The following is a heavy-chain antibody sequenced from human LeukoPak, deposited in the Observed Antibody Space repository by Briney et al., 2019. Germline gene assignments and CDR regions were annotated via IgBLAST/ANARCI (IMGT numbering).Heavy chain of an antibody. D-gene: IGHD4-23*01. J-gene: IGHJ4*02. CDR2: IYYSGST. Sequence: PSETLSLTCTVSGGFISSSGYYCRWSRQPPGKGLEWIGSIYYSGSTQYNPSLKSRVTISVDTSKNQFYLKLKSVTAADTAVYYCATSPQYGGYWGQGTLVTVSS. CDR3: ATSPQYGGY. V-gene: IGHV4-39*01. CDR1: GGFISSSGYY.